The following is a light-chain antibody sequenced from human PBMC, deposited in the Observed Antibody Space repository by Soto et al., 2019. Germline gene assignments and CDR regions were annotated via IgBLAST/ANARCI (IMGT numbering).Light chain of an antibody. CDR3: LLSLGGARV. Sequence: QAVVTQEPSLTVSPGGTVTLTCGSSTGPVTSGQYPYWFQQKPGQAPRTLIYDTTNRHSWTPARSSGSLLGGKAALTLSGAQPEDEAVFYCLLSLGGARVFGGGTKVTVL. CDR2: DTT. V-gene: IGLV7-46*01. J-gene: IGLJ3*02. CDR1: TGPVTSGQY.